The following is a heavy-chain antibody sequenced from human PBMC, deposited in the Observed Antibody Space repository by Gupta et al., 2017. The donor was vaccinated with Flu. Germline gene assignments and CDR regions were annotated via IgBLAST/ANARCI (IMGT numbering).Heavy chain of an antibody. D-gene: IGHD3-22*01. CDR2: ISRSSSYI. V-gene: IGHV3-21*02. CDR3: VRHFSDRDAFDV. CDR1: GFIFGTYF. J-gene: IGHJ3*01. Sequence: EVPLVESGGGLVKPGGSLGLSCAASGFIFGTYFISWVRQAPGKGLEGVSSISRSSSYIYYTDAVKGRFTISRDNAKNSLSLQLNSLRVEDTAVYYCVRHFSDRDAFDVWGQGTMVTVFS.